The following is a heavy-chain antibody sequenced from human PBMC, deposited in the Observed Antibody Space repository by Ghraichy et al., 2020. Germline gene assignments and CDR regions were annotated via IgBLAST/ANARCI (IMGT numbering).Heavy chain of an antibody. V-gene: IGHV3-23*01. CDR1: GFTFSSYA. J-gene: IGHJ3*01. CDR2: ISDDSSGT. CDR3: AKIGDNVGYYPNDSFDV. Sequence: LSLTCGASGFTFSSYAMNWVRQAPGKGLEWVSTISDDSSGTYYADSVKGRFAISRDNSKKTLSLQMNSLSAEDTAVFYCAKIGDNVGYYPNDSFDVWAQGTLVTVSS. D-gene: IGHD3-22*01.